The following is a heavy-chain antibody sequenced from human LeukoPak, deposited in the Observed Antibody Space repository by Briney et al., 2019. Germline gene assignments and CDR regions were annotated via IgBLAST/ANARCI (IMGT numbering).Heavy chain of an antibody. J-gene: IGHJ4*02. CDR3: ARDGSPWDS. V-gene: IGHV3-7*01. Sequence: GGSLRLSCVVSGFTFKAYWMSWVRQALGKGLEWVANMNQDGSEKYYVDSVKGRFTISRDNAKNLLFLQMNSLRAEDTAVYYCARDGSPWDSWGQGTLVTVSS. D-gene: IGHD6-13*01. CDR2: MNQDGSEK. CDR1: GFTFKAYW.